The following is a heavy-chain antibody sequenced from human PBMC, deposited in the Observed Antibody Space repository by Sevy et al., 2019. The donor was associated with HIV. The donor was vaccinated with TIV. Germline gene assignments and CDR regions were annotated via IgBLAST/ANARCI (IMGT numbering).Heavy chain of an antibody. Sequence: GGSLRLSCAASGFTFDDYAMHWVRQAPGKGLEWVSGISWNSGSIGYAESVKGRFAISRDNAKNSLYLQMNSLRAEDTALYYCAKDLRISRKWSPTTWYYGMDVWGQGTTVTVSS. CDR2: ISWNSGSI. CDR3: AKDLRISRKWSPTTWYYGMDV. D-gene: IGHD2-15*01. J-gene: IGHJ6*02. V-gene: IGHV3-9*01. CDR1: GFTFDDYA.